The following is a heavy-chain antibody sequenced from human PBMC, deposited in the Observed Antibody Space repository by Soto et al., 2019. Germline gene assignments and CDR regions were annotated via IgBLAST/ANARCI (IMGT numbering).Heavy chain of an antibody. J-gene: IGHJ3*02. CDR1: GYSFTCYW. V-gene: IGHV5-51*01. Sequence: GESLKISCKGSGYSFTCYWIGWVRQMPGKGLEWMGIIYPGDSDTRYSPSFQGQVTISADKSISTAYLQWSSLKASDTATYYCARAPSISGSPRNIWGQGTMVTVSS. CDR3: ARAPSISGSPRNI. D-gene: IGHD1-26*01. CDR2: IYPGDSDT.